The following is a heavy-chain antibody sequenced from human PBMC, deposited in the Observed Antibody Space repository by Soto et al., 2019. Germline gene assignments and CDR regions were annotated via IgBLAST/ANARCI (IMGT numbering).Heavy chain of an antibody. V-gene: IGHV1-3*04. CDR3: ARPVTTYNYFYGVDV. CDR1: GHTFTSYA. CDR2: ISTDSGNT. J-gene: IGHJ6*02. D-gene: IGHD4-17*01. Sequence: QVHLVQSGAEVKKPGASVKVSCKASGHTFTSYAMHWVRQAPGQRLEWMGWISTDSGNTKYSQRFQGRVTITRDTSASTAYMELSSLRSEDTAVYYCARPVTTYNYFYGVDVWGQGTTVTVSS.